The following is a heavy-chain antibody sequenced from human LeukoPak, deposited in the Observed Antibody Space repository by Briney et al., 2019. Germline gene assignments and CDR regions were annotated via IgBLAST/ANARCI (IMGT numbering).Heavy chain of an antibody. V-gene: IGHV3-23*01. D-gene: IGHD2-2*02. Sequence: QSGGSLRLSCAASGFTFSSYAIHWVRQAPGKGLEWVSAISGSGGSTYYADSVKGRFTISRDNSKNTLYLQMNSLRAEDTAVYYCAKGSAGPIVVVPAAIVNWFDPWGQGTLVTVSS. CDR1: GFTFSSYA. CDR2: ISGSGGST. CDR3: AKGSAGPIVVVPAAIVNWFDP. J-gene: IGHJ5*02.